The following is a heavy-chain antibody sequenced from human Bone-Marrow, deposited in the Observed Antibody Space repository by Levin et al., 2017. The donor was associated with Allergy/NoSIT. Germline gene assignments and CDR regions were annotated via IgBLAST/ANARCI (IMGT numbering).Heavy chain of an antibody. CDR1: GGAISGSNW. J-gene: IGHJ3*02. Sequence: SETLSLTCAVSGGAISGSNWWSWVRQPPGKGLEWIGEIYYGGSTSYNPSLKSRLSISIDISQNRFSLHLASVTAADTAVYYCATRYSDYGDNFDIWGQGTMVAVSS. D-gene: IGHD5-12*01. CDR3: ATRYSDYGDNFDI. CDR2: IYYGGST. V-gene: IGHV4-4*02.